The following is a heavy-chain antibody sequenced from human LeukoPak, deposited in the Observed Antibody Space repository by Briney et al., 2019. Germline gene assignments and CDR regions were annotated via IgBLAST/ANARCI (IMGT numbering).Heavy chain of an antibody. Sequence: SETLSLTCTVSGVSISSSNSYWGWIRQPPEKGLEWIGSIYYSGDTYYNASLKSQVSISMDTSKNQFSLRLTSVTAADTAVYYCARQTGSGLFILPGGQGTLVTVSS. J-gene: IGHJ4*02. V-gene: IGHV4-39*01. CDR1: GVSISSSNSY. D-gene: IGHD3/OR15-3a*01. CDR3: ARQTGSGLFILP. CDR2: IYYSGDT.